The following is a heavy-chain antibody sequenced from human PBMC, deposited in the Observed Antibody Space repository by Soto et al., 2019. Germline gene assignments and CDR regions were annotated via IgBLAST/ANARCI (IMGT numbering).Heavy chain of an antibody. J-gene: IGHJ4*02. D-gene: IGHD1-26*01. Sequence: GGSLRLSCAASGFTFSSFWMSWVRQAPGKGLEWVANIKGDGNEIYYVDSVKGRFTISRDNAKNSLYLQMNSLRADDTAVYYCARLVSAAANGYWGQGALVTVSS. CDR1: GFTFSSFW. CDR2: IKGDGNEI. V-gene: IGHV3-7*04. CDR3: ARLVSAAANGY.